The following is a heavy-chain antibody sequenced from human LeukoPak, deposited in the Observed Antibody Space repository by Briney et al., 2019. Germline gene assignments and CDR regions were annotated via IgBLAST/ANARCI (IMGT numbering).Heavy chain of an antibody. CDR1: GGTFSSYA. CDR2: IIPILGIA. Sequence: ASVKVSCKACGGTFSSYAISWVRQAPGQRPEWMGRIIPILGIANYGQKFQGRVTITADKSTSTAYMELSSLRSEDTAVYYCASGGSGNNWFDPWGQGTLVTVSS. D-gene: IGHD2-15*01. V-gene: IGHV1-69*04. CDR3: ASGGSGNNWFDP. J-gene: IGHJ5*02.